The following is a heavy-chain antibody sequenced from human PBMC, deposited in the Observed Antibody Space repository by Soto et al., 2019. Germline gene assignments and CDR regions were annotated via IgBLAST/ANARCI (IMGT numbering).Heavy chain of an antibody. J-gene: IGHJ6*04. CDR3: ARKTDSIPSGGDV. Sequence: EVQLVESGGGLVQPGGSLRLSCTASGFAVRHNYMTWVRQAPGKGLEWVSMIYSGGDTAYADSVKGRFTISRHPSQNTRYLQMNSLRAEDTAVYYCARKTDSIPSGGDVWGKGTAVTVSS. V-gene: IGHV3-53*04. D-gene: IGHD3-10*01. CDR2: IYSGGDT. CDR1: GFAVRHNY.